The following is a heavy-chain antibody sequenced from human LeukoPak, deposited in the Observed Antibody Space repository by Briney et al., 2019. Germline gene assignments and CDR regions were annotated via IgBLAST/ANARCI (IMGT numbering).Heavy chain of an antibody. V-gene: IGHV3-21*01. CDR3: ARDLLGGGLFDY. CDR2: ISSSSYI. J-gene: IGHJ4*02. CDR1: GLTFSSYS. Sequence: PGGSLRLSCAASGLTFSSYSMNWVRQAPGKGLEWVSSISSSSYIYYADSVKGRFTISRDNAKNSLYLQMNSLRAEDTAVYYCARDLLGGGLFDYWGQGTLVTVSS. D-gene: IGHD3-16*01.